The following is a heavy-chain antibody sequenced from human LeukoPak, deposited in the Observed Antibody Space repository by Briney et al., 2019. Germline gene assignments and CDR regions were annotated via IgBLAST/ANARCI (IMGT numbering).Heavy chain of an antibody. CDR2: IYYSGST. V-gene: IGHV4-59*01. Sequence: PSETLSLTCTVSGGSISSYYWSWIRQPPGKGLEWIGYIYYSGSTNYNPSLKSRVTISVDTSKNQFSLKLSSVTAADTAVYYCARLGVYCSGGSCYYYYYYMDVWGKGTTVTISS. D-gene: IGHD2-15*01. CDR3: ARLGVYCSGGSCYYYYYYMDV. CDR1: GGSISSYY. J-gene: IGHJ6*03.